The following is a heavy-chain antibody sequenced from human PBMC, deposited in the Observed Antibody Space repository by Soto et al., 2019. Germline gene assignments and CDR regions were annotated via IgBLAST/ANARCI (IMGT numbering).Heavy chain of an antibody. Sequence: GGSMSLSCAASGFTFSRYAMSWVRQAPGKRLEWVSAISGSGGTIYYADSVKGRFTISRDNAKNSLFLQMNSLRAEDTAVYYSASSPLYCVEPRGGQGTLVTSPQ. J-gene: IGHJ4*02. CDR2: ISGSGGTI. CDR3: ASSPLYCVEPR. CDR1: GFTFSRYA. D-gene: IGHD2-15*01. V-gene: IGHV3-23*01.